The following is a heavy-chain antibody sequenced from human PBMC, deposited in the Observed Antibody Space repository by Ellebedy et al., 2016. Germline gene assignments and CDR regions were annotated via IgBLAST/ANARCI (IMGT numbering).Heavy chain of an antibody. CDR2: INPSGGST. J-gene: IGHJ6*02. Sequence: ASVKVSCXASGYTFTSYYMHWVRQAPGQGLEWMGIINPSGGSTSYAQKFQGRVTMTRDTSTSTVYMELSSLRSEDTAVYYCAREDIVVVPAAIGNYYYYGMDVWGQGTTVTVPS. CDR3: AREDIVVVPAAIGNYYYYGMDV. V-gene: IGHV1-46*01. CDR1: GYTFTSYY. D-gene: IGHD2-2*01.